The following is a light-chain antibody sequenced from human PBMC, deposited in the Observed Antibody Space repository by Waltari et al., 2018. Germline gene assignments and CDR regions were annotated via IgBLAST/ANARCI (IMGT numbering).Light chain of an antibody. CDR2: AAS. J-gene: IGKJ4*01. Sequence: DIEMTQSPSSLSASVGDRVTVTCRSSETIMNYLNWYQQKPGEAPTLLIFAASSLPSGVPSRFSASGSGTDFTLTISSLQPEDFATYYCQQSFSHPRTFGRGTTVEI. V-gene: IGKV1-39*01. CDR1: ETIMNY. CDR3: QQSFSHPRT.